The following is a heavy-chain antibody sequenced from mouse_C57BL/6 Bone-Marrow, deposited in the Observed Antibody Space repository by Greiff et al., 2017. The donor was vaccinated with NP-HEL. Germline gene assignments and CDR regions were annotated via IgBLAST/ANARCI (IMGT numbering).Heavy chain of an antibody. CDR1: GYTFTSYT. CDR2: INPSSGYT. CDR3: ARGGLLLRFLFDD. J-gene: IGHJ2*01. Sequence: VQLQQSGAELARPGASVKMSCKASGYTFTSYTMHWVKQRPGQGLEWIGYINPSSGYTKYNQKFKDKATLTADKSSSTAYMQLSSLTSEDSAVYYCARGGLLLRFLFDDGGQGTTLTVSS. V-gene: IGHV1-4*01. D-gene: IGHD1-1*01.